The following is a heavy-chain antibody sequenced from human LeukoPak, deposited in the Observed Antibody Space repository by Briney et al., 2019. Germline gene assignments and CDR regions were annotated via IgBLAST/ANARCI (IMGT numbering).Heavy chain of an antibody. D-gene: IGHD5-18*01. CDR2: SRNKANSYTT. V-gene: IGHV3-72*01. Sequence: PGGSLRLSCAASGFTFSDHYMDCVRQAPGKGLEWVGRSRNKANSYTTKYAASVKDRFTISRDDSKNSLYLQMNSLKTEDTAVYYCARTGYSYGSDYWGQGTLVTVSS. CDR1: GFTFSDHY. CDR3: ARTGYSYGSDY. J-gene: IGHJ4*02.